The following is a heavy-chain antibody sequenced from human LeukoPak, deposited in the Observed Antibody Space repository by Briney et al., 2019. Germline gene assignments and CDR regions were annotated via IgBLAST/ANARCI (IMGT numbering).Heavy chain of an antibody. V-gene: IGHV3-48*03. D-gene: IGHD3-22*01. Sequence: GGSLRLSCAASGFTFSSYEMNWVRQAPGKGLEWVSYISSSGSTIYYADSVQGRFTISRDNAKNSLYLQMNSLRAEDTAVYYCARVEGGWDSSGYYFEYFQHWGQGTLVTVSS. CDR3: ARVEGGWDSSGYYFEYFQH. J-gene: IGHJ1*01. CDR1: GFTFSSYE. CDR2: ISSSGSTI.